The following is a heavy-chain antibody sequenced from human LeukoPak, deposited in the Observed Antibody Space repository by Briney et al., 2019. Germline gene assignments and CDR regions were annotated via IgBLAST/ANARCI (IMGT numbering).Heavy chain of an antibody. Sequence: ETLSLTCAVYGGSFSGYYWSWIRQPPGKGLEWVANIKQDGSEKYYVDSVKGRFAISRDNAKNSLYLQMNSLRAEDTAVYYCARFEYGDYVYYYYGMDVWGQGTTVTVSS. J-gene: IGHJ6*02. V-gene: IGHV3-7*01. D-gene: IGHD4-17*01. CDR2: IKQDGSEK. CDR3: ARFEYGDYVYYYYGMDV. CDR1: GGSFSGYY.